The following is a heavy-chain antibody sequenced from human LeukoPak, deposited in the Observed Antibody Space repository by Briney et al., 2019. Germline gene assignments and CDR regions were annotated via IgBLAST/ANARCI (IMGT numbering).Heavy chain of an antibody. D-gene: IGHD3-16*01. CDR1: GFIFHNYW. J-gene: IGHJ4*02. CDR3: VRDDRSDSGYYYDND. V-gene: IGHV3-7*01. CDR2: IKGDGSEK. Sequence: GGSLRLSCAASGFIFHNYWMGRVRQAPGKALEYVGNIKGDGSEKYYVDSLKGRFTISRDNAKNSLYLQMNNLRVEDTAVYYCVRDDRSDSGYYYDNDWGQGTLVTVSS.